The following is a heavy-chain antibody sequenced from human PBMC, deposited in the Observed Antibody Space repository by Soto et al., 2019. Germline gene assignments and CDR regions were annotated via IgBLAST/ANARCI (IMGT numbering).Heavy chain of an antibody. J-gene: IGHJ6*02. CDR1: GYTFTSYA. V-gene: IGHV1-3*01. CDR2: INAGNGNT. D-gene: IGHD6-19*01. Sequence: ASVKVSCKASGYTFTSYAMHWVRQAPGQRLEWMGWINAGNGNTKYSQKFQGRVTITRDTSAGTAYMELSSLRSEDTAVYYCAIRGGSGWYYYGMDVWGQGTTVTVSS. CDR3: AIRGGSGWYYYGMDV.